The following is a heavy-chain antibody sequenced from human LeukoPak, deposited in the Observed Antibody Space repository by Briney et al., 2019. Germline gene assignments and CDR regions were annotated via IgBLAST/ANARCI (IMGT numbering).Heavy chain of an antibody. CDR3: AREMGTSGWLDY. J-gene: IGHJ4*02. Sequence: SVKVSCKASGGTFSSYAISWVRQAPGQGLEWMGGIIPNFGTANYAQKFQGRVTITADESTSTAYMELSSLRSEDTAVYYCAREMGTSGWLDYWGQGTLVTVSS. D-gene: IGHD6-19*01. V-gene: IGHV1-69*01. CDR2: IIPNFGTA. CDR1: GGTFSSYA.